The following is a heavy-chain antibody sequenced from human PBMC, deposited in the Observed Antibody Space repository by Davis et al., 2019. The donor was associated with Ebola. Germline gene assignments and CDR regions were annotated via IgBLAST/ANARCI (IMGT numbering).Heavy chain of an antibody. CDR1: GGSFSGYY. CDR2: INHSGST. V-gene: IGHV4-34*01. D-gene: IGHD3-9*01. CDR3: ATQGRYFDWLSNYGMDV. Sequence: MPSETLSLTCAVYGGSFSGYYWSWIRQPPGKGLEWIGEINHSGSTNYNVSLKSRVAISLDTSKNQFSLKLSSVTAADTAVYYCATQGRYFDWLSNYGMDVWGQGTTVTVSS. J-gene: IGHJ6*02.